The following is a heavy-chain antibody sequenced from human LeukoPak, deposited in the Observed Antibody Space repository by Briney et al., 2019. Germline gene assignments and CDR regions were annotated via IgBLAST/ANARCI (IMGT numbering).Heavy chain of an antibody. D-gene: IGHD2-21*02. Sequence: SETLSLTCTVSGYSISSGYYWGWIRQPPGKGLEWIGSIYHSGSTYYNPSLKSRVTISVDTSKNQFSLKLTSVTAADTAVYYCARGGYCGDDCFFYSWGQGTLVTVSS. CDR1: GYSISSGYY. V-gene: IGHV4-38-2*02. CDR3: ARGGYCGDDCFFYS. J-gene: IGHJ4*02. CDR2: IYHSGST.